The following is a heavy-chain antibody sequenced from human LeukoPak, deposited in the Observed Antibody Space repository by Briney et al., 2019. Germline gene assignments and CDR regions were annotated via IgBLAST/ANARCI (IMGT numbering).Heavy chain of an antibody. Sequence: ASVKVSCKASGYSFTTYDINWVRQATGQGLEWMGWMSPSSGKAGYTQKFQGRATFTRNTTITTAYMELTNLTSEDTAVSYCTRGPMIFGVSKNWFDPWGHGSLVTVSS. CDR2: MSPSSGKA. V-gene: IGHV1-8*01. CDR1: GYSFTTYD. D-gene: IGHD3-3*01. J-gene: IGHJ5*02. CDR3: TRGPMIFGVSKNWFDP.